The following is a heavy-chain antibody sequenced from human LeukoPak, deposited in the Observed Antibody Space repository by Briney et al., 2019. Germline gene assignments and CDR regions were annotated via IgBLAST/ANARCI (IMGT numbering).Heavy chain of an antibody. Sequence: GGSLRLSCAASGFTVSSNYMSWVRQAPGKGLGWVSVIYSGGSTYYADSVKGRFTISRDNSKNTLYLQMNSLRAEDTAVYYCARARRGTTIYFDYWGQGTLVTVSS. CDR1: GFTVSSNY. CDR3: ARARRGTTIYFDY. V-gene: IGHV3-53*01. J-gene: IGHJ4*02. D-gene: IGHD1-1*01. CDR2: IYSGGST.